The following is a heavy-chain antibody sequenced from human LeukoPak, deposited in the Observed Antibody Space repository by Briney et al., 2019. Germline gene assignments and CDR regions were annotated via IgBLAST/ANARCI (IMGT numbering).Heavy chain of an antibody. J-gene: IGHJ4*02. CDR2: IFYNGYT. D-gene: IGHD5-18*01. Sequence: PSETLSLTCTVSGGSTTSNYWSWIRQTPGKGLEWIGFIFYNGYTKYNPSLESRVIMSIDTSKNQFSLKLSSVTAADTAVYYCARGGYSHGYSTLDYWGQGILVTVSS. CDR1: GGSTTSNY. CDR3: ARGGYSHGYSTLDY. V-gene: IGHV4-59*01.